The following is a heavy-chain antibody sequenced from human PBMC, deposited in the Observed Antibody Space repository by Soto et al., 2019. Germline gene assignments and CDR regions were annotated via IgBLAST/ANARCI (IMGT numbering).Heavy chain of an antibody. Sequence: QVQLVQSGAEVKKPGSSVKVSCKASGGTFSSYPISWVRQAPGQGLEWMGGISPIFGAGNYAQKFQGRVTITAYESTSTAYMELSSLRSEDTAAYYCARGSVAGVSMIASFDYWGQGTLVTVSS. J-gene: IGHJ4*02. CDR2: ISPIFGAG. V-gene: IGHV1-69*12. D-gene: IGHD6-19*01. CDR1: GGTFSSYP. CDR3: ARGSVAGVSMIASFDY.